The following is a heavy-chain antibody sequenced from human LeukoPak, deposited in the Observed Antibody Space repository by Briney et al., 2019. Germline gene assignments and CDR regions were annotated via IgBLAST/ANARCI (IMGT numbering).Heavy chain of an antibody. Sequence: GGSLRLSCAASGFTFSYYGMHWVRQTPDKGLEWVAFIHSDGDDKNYADSVAGRFTISRDNSKNLLYLQMNNLRPEDRAVYYCAKDEVDILVLPPANSAFDTWGQGTMVTVSS. CDR2: IHSDGDDK. D-gene: IGHD2-2*01. CDR1: GFTFSYYG. V-gene: IGHV3-30*02. J-gene: IGHJ3*02. CDR3: AKDEVDILVLPPANSAFDT.